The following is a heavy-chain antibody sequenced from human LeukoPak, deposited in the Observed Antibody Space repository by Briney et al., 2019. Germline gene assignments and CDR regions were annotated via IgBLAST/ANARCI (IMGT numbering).Heavy chain of an antibody. V-gene: IGHV1-2*02. CDR2: INPNSGVT. CDR1: GYTFTGYY. J-gene: IGHJ5*02. D-gene: IGHD2-21*02. Sequence: GASVKVSCKSSGYTFTGYYMHWVRQAPGQGLEWMGWINPNSGVTNYAQKFQGRVTMTRDTSISTAYMELSRLRSDDTAGYYCAKGVPLHIVVVTAIRTWGQGTLVTVSS. CDR3: AKGVPLHIVVVTAIRT.